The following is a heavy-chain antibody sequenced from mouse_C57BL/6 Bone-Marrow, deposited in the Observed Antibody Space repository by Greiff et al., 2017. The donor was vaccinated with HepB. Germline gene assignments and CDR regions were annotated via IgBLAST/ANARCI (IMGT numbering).Heavy chain of an antibody. CDR3: TREDTTSLRYYAMDY. V-gene: IGHV5-9-1*02. Sequence: EVKLVESGEGLVKPGGSLKLSCAASGFTFSSYAMSWVRQTPEKRLEWVAYISSGGEYIYYADTVKGRFTISRDNARNTLYLQMSSLKSEDTAMYYCTREDTTSLRYYAMDYWGQGTSVTVSS. CDR2: ISSGGEYI. D-gene: IGHD1-1*01. J-gene: IGHJ4*01. CDR1: GFTFSSYA.